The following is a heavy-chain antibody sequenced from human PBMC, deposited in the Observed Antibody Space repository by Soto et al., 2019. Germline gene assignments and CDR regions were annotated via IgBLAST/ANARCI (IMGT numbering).Heavy chain of an antibody. V-gene: IGHV3-33*01. CDR2: IWYDGSNK. D-gene: IGHD3-22*01. CDR1: GFTFSSYG. CDR3: ASYYYDSSGYHLGAFDI. J-gene: IGHJ3*02. Sequence: GGSLRLSCAAFGFTFSSYGMHWVRQAPGKGLEWVAVIWYDGSNKYYADSVKGRFTISRDNSKNTLYLQMNSLRAEDTAVYYCASYYYDSSGYHLGAFDIWGQGTMVTVSS.